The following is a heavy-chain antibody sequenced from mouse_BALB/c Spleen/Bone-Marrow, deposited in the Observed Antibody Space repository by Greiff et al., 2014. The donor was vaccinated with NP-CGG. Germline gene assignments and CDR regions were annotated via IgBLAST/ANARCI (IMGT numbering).Heavy chain of an antibody. J-gene: IGHJ2*01. CDR1: GYTFTDYY. CDR2: IYPGSXXX. Sequence: LVESGPELVKPGASVEXXXKASGYTFTDYYINWVKQKPGQGLEWIGWIYPGSXXXXXXXXXXXXXXXXXXXXXSTAYMQLSSLTSEDTAVYFCAREXYXXXXXXXXXGXXTTLTVSS. D-gene: IGHD2-10*02. CDR3: AREXYXXXXXXXX. V-gene: IGHV1-84*02.